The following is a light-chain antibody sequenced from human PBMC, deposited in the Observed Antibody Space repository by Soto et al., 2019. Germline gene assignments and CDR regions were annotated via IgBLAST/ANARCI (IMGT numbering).Light chain of an antibody. Sequence: DIQLTQSPSFLSASVGDRVTITCRASQDISSYVAWYQQKPGKAPKVLIYGAFILQSGVPSRFSGSGSGTEFTLTISSLQPEDFATYYCQQLNSYLALTFGGGTKVEIK. CDR1: QDISSY. V-gene: IGKV1-9*01. CDR2: GAF. J-gene: IGKJ4*01. CDR3: QQLNSYLALT.